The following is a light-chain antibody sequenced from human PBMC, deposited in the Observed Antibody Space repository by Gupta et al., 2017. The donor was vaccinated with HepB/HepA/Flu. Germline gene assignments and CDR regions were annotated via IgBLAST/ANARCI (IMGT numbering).Light chain of an antibody. V-gene: IGLV2-14*03. J-gene: IGLJ1*01. CDR3: SSYTSTSTFEV. CDR2: DVS. Sequence: AQTQPASVYWSPPASLTILCTVPTSDDGGYEDVAWYQQYPGKAPRLIIYDVSNRRSGVFGRVSGAKSGNTASLTISGLRTEDESDYYCSSYTSTSTFEVFGAGTKVTVL. CDR1: TSDDGGYED.